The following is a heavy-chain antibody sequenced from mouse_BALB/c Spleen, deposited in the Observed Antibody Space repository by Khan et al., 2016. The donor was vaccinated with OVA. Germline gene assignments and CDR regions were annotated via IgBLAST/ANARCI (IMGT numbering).Heavy chain of an antibody. D-gene: IGHD2-1*01. CDR2: INTYTGEP. CDR1: GYTFTNYG. CDR3: ARSNGNYWFAY. V-gene: IGHV9-3-1*01. J-gene: IGHJ3*01. Sequence: QIQLVQSGPELKKPGETVKISCKASGYTFTNYGMNWVKQAPGKGLKWMGWINTYTGEPTYADDFKGRFAFSLETSASTAYLQINNLKNEDTATYCCARSNGNYWFAYWGQGTLVTGSA.